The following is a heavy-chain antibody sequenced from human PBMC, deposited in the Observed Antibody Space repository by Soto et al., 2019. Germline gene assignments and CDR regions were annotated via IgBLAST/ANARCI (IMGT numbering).Heavy chain of an antibody. J-gene: IGHJ6*02. Sequence: QVQLVQSGAEVKEPGSSVRVSCKASCGTFDNCIMNWVRQTPGRGLEWMVGNVPMLGTPTSAEKFKGSVTLSASGSTRTTYLKVATLRSEDTAIYYCTSNGTYSSPLRQHSGMDVCGQGTKVTVSS. D-gene: IGHD1-26*01. CDR3: TSNGTYSSPLRQHSGMDV. CDR2: NVPMLGTP. CDR1: CGTFDNCI. V-gene: IGHV1-69*01.